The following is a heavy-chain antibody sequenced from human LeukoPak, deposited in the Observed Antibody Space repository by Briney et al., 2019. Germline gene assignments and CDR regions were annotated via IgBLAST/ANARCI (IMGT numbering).Heavy chain of an antibody. CDR2: IYYSGST. D-gene: IGHD5-24*01. Sequence: SETLTLTCTVSGGSISSSNHYWAWIRQPPGKGLEWIGSIYYSGSTYYNPSLRSRLTMSVDTSKNQFSLRLTSVTAADTAVYYCARLGDAYNLLLDYWGQGTLVTVSS. J-gene: IGHJ4*02. CDR3: ARLGDAYNLLLDY. V-gene: IGHV4-39*01. CDR1: GGSISSSNHY.